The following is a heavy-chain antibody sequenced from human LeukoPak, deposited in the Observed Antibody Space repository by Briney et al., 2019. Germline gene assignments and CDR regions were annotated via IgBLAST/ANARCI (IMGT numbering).Heavy chain of an antibody. Sequence: GGSLRLSCAASGFSFSSNGIHWVRQAPGKGLEWVSFIQTGGDPKYYADSVRGRFTISRDNSEKTCSLQMDSLRVEDTATYYCAREASTEIIGGMDVRGQGTTVTVTS. D-gene: IGHD2-8*02. CDR2: IQTGGDPK. J-gene: IGHJ6*02. V-gene: IGHV3-30*02. CDR1: GFSFSSNG. CDR3: AREASTEIIGGMDV.